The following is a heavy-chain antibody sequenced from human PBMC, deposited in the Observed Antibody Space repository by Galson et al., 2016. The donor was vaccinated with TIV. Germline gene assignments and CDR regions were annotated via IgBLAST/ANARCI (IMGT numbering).Heavy chain of an antibody. CDR3: ARDRTLPGYYYNGMDA. V-gene: IGHV6-1*01. J-gene: IGHJ6*02. D-gene: IGHD1/OR15-1a*01. CDR2: TYYRSKWYN. Sequence: CAISGDSVSSNSAWNWIRQSPSRGLEWLGRTYYRSKWYNGYALSVKSRITINPDTSKNPISLQLNSMTPEDTAVYYCARDRTLPGYYYNGMDAWGQGTTVSVSS. CDR1: GDSVSSNSA.